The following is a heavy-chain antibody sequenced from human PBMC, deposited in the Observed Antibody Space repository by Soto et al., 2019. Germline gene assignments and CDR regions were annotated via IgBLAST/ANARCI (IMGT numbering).Heavy chain of an antibody. D-gene: IGHD1-20*01. Sequence: HPGGSLRLSCAASGFTFSSYAMHWVRQAPGKGLEWVAVISYDGSNKYYADSVKGRFTISRDNSKNTLYLQMNSLRAEDTAVYYCARDLPDVASITGTLGSWFDPWGQGTLVTSPQ. J-gene: IGHJ5*02. CDR3: ARDLPDVASITGTLGSWFDP. CDR2: ISYDGSNK. V-gene: IGHV3-30-3*01. CDR1: GFTFSSYA.